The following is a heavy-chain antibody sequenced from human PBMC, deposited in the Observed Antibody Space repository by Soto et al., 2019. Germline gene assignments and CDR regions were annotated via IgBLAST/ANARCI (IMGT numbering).Heavy chain of an antibody. D-gene: IGHD2-2*01. CDR2: ISGSDGST. CDR3: AKVEVVPAAMGWFDP. V-gene: IGHV3-23*01. Sequence: GGSLRLSCAASGFTFSSYAMSWARQAPGKGLEWVSAISGSDGSTYYADSVKGRFTISRDNSKNTLYLQMNSLRAEDTAVYYCAKVEVVPAAMGWFDPWGQGTLGTVSS. CDR1: GFTFSSYA. J-gene: IGHJ5*02.